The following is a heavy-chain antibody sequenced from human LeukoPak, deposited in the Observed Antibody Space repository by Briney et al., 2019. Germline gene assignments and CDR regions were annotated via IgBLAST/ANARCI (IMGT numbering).Heavy chain of an antibody. CDR1: GFTFSSYA. V-gene: IGHV3-30*04. Sequence: PGGSLRLSCAASGFTFSSYAMHWVRQAPGKGLEWVAVISYDGSNKYYADSVKGRFTISRDNSKNTLYLQMNSLRAEDTAVYYCARGWELDGYWGQGTLVTVSS. D-gene: IGHD1-26*01. J-gene: IGHJ4*02. CDR2: ISYDGSNK. CDR3: ARGWELDGY.